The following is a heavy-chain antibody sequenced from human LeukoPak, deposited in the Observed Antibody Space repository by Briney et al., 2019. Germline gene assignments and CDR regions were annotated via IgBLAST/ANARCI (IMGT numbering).Heavy chain of an antibody. D-gene: IGHD6-19*01. V-gene: IGHV1-24*01. CDR2: FDPEDGET. Sequence: ASVKVSCKVSGYTLTELSMHWVRQAPGKGLEWMGGFDPEDGETIYAQKFQGRVTMTEDTSTDTAYMELSRLRSDDTAVYYCARDPRSSGWYRGSAFDIWGQGTMVTVSS. CDR3: ARDPRSSGWYRGSAFDI. J-gene: IGHJ3*02. CDR1: GYTLTELS.